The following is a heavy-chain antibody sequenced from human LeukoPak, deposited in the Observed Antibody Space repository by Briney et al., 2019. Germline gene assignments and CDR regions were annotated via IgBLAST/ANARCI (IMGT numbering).Heavy chain of an antibody. CDR2: IYYSGST. J-gene: IGHJ4*02. CDR3: ARSRRGPALIPYRSGSYWYYFDY. D-gene: IGHD3-10*01. CDR1: GGSISSYY. V-gene: IGHV4-59*01. Sequence: PSETLSLTCTVSGGSISSYYWSWIRQPPGKGLEWIGYIYYSGSTNYNPSLKSRVTISVDTSKNQFSLQLSSVTAADTAVYYCARSRRGPALIPYRSGSYWYYFDYWGQGTLVTVSS.